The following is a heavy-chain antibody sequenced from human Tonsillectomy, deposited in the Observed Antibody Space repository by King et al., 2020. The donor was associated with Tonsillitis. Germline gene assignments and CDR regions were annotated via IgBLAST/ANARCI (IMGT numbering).Heavy chain of an antibody. D-gene: IGHD2-2*01. J-gene: IGHJ5*02. CDR1: GYTFTSYY. Sequence: QLVQSGAEVKKPGASVKVSCKASGYTFTSYYMHWVRQAPGQGLEWMGMINPSGGTTSYAQKFQGRVTMTRDTSTNTVYMELSSLRSGDTALYYCARDRPCSSASCYGGSWFDPWGQGTLVTVCS. CDR2: INPSGGTT. V-gene: IGHV1-46*01. CDR3: ARDRPCSSASCYGGSWFDP.